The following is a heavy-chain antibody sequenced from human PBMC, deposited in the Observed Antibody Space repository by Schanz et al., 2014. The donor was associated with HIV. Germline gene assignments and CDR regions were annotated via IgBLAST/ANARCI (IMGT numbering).Heavy chain of an antibody. J-gene: IGHJ4*02. D-gene: IGHD3-22*01. Sequence: EVHLVESGGGLVKPGGSLRLSCAASGFTFSDYSMHWVRQAPGKGLEWVSSISSSSTYIYYADSVKGRFTISRDNSKNTLYLQMTTLRTEDTAVYYCAKPEYDSRGNSQSHFDSWGQGTLVTVSS. V-gene: IGHV3-21*04. CDR2: ISSSSTYI. CDR1: GFTFSDYS. CDR3: AKPEYDSRGNSQSHFDS.